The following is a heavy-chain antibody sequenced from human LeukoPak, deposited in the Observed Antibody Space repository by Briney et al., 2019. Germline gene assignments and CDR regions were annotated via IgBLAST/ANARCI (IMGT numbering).Heavy chain of an antibody. D-gene: IGHD4-17*01. V-gene: IGHV3-7*01. Sequence: GGSLRLSCAASGFTFSSYWMSWVRQAPGKGLEWVANIKQDGSEKYYVDSVKGRFTISRDNAKNSLYLQMNSLRAEDTAVYYCARDDYGDYVPYYYYYGMDAWGQGTTVTVSS. CDR2: IKQDGSEK. CDR3: ARDDYGDYVPYYYYYGMDA. J-gene: IGHJ6*02. CDR1: GFTFSSYW.